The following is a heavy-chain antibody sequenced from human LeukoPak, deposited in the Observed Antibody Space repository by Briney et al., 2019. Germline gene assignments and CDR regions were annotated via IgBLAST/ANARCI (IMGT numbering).Heavy chain of an antibody. V-gene: IGHV3-7*01. Sequence: GGSLRLSCAASGFTFSNYTMNWVRQAPGKGLEWVANIKKDGSEKYYVDSVKGRFTISRDNAKTSLYLQMNSLRAEDTAVYYCARHLSGITGYTYGRGIDYWGQGTLVTVSS. CDR3: ARHLSGITGYTYGRGIDY. CDR1: GFTFSNYT. CDR2: IKKDGSEK. J-gene: IGHJ4*02. D-gene: IGHD5-18*01.